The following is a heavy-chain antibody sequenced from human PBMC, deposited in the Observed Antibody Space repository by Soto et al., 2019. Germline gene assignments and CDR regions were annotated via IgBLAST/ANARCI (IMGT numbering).Heavy chain of an antibody. Sequence: GGSLRLSCAASGFTFSSYAMSWVRQAPGKGLEWVSAISGSGGSTYYADSVKGRFTISRDNSKNTLYLQMNSLRAEDTAVYYCAKCGNRIPYCSGGSCYFRPFDYWGQGTLVTVSS. CDR3: AKCGNRIPYCSGGSCYFRPFDY. V-gene: IGHV3-23*01. CDR2: ISGSGGST. CDR1: GFTFSSYA. D-gene: IGHD2-15*01. J-gene: IGHJ4*02.